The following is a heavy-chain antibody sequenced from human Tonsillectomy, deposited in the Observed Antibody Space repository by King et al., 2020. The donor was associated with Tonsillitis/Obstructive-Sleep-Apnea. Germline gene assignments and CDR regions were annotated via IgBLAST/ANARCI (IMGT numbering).Heavy chain of an antibody. CDR2: INHSGIT. CDR3: ARVGSSSKRYYYMDV. CDR1: GGSFSGYY. D-gene: IGHD2-2*01. J-gene: IGHJ6*03. V-gene: IGHV4-34*01. Sequence: VQLQQWGAGLLKPSETLSLTCAVYGGSFSGYYWSWIRQPPGKGLEWIGEINHSGITNYNPSLKSRVTISVDTSKNQFSLKLSSVTAPDTAVYYRARVGSSSKRYYYMDVWGKGTTVTVSS.